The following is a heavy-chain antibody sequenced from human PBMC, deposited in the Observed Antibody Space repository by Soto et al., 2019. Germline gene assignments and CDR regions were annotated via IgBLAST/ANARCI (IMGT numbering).Heavy chain of an antibody. Sequence: SVGSLRLSCAASGFTFGDYWMHWVRQPPGKGPEWVSRMTGDGRTTQYADSVKGRFTASRDNAKSTLYLQMNSLRAEDTAVYYCATAEVDYWGPGTPVTVSS. V-gene: IGHV3-74*03. CDR1: GFTFGDYW. CDR3: ATAEVDY. CDR2: MTGDGRTT. J-gene: IGHJ4*02.